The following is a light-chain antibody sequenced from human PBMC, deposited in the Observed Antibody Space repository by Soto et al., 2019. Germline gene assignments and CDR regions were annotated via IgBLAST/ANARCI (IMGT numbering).Light chain of an antibody. V-gene: IGLV2-23*01. CDR3: CSYAGSSTWV. CDR1: SSDVGSYNL. J-gene: IGLJ3*02. CDR2: EGN. Sequence: QSVLTQPASVSGSPGQSITISCTGTSSDVGSYNLVSWYQQHPGKAPKLMIYEGNKRPSGVSNRFSGYKSGNTAPLTISVLQAEDEADYYCCSYAGSSTWVFGGGTKLTVL.